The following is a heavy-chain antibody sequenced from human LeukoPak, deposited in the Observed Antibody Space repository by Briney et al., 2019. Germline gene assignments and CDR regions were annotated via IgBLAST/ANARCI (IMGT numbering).Heavy chain of an antibody. CDR1: GFTFSTYS. J-gene: IGHJ5*02. V-gene: IGHV3-23*01. CDR2: ISGSGGST. CDR3: AKWHSSSGYNWFDP. D-gene: IGHD6-13*01. Sequence: GGSLRLSCAASGFTFSTYSMNWVRQAPGKGLEWVSAISGSGGSTYYADSVKGRFTISRDNSKNTLYLQMNSLRAEDTAVYYCAKWHSSSGYNWFDPWGQGTLVTVSS.